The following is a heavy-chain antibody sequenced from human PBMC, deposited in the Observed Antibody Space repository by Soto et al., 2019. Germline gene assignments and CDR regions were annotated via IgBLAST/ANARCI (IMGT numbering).Heavy chain of an antibody. J-gene: IGHJ4*02. CDR1: GFSLSTRGVA. D-gene: IGHD5-12*01. CDR2: IYWGEDK. CDR3: AHRPRGYAYYFDY. Sequence: QITLKESGPTLVKPTQTLTLTCTFSGFSLSTRGVAVGWFRQPPGKALEWLALIYWGEDKWYSPSLKGRLTSTDDTSKNHVVLTMTNMYPGYTATYYCAHRPRGYAYYFDYWGQGTLVTVSS. V-gene: IGHV2-5*02.